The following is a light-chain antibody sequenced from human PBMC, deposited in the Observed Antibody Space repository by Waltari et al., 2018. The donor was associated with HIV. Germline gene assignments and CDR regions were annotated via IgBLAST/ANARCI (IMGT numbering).Light chain of an antibody. Sequence: SYALTQPPSVSVSPGQTARITCSGDALPQKYAYWYQQQPGQAPVLVIYKDSERPSGIPERFSGSSSGTIVTLTISGVQAEDEADYYCQSADSSGTWVFGGGTKLTVL. CDR3: QSADSSGTWV. CDR2: KDS. V-gene: IGLV3-25*03. J-gene: IGLJ3*02. CDR1: ALPQKY.